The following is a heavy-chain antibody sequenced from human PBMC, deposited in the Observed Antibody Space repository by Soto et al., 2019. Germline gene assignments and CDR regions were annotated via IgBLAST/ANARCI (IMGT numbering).Heavy chain of an antibody. CDR3: GAFVGAYWYFDL. J-gene: IGHJ2*01. CDR1: GGSISSDKYY. V-gene: IGHV4-30-4*01. Sequence: QVQLQESGPGLVKPSQTLSLTCTVSGGSISSDKYYWSWIRQPPGKGLEWIGYIYSSGTTYYNPSLRSRVTISLDTSKNQFSLKLNSVIAADTAVYYCGAFVGAYWYFDLWGRGTLVSVSS. D-gene: IGHD2-15*01. CDR2: IYSSGTT.